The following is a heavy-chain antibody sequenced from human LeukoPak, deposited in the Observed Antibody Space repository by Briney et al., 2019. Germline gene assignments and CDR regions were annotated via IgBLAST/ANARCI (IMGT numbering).Heavy chain of an antibody. CDR2: IYYSGST. V-gene: IGHV4-39*01. D-gene: IGHD1-7*01. J-gene: IGHJ3*02. Sequence: SETLSLTCTVSGGSISSSSYYWGWIRQPPGKGLEWIGSIYYSGSTYYNPSLKSRVTISVDTSKKQFSLKLRSVTAADTAVYYCARHVRGWNYGEAFDIWGQGTMVTVSS. CDR3: ARHVRGWNYGEAFDI. CDR1: GGSISSSSYY.